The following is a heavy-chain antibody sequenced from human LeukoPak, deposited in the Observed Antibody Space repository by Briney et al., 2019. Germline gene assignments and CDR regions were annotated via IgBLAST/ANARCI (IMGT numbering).Heavy chain of an antibody. CDR1: GFTFSSFE. J-gene: IGHJ4*02. CDR3: ARADGSHYGLKDY. CDR2: ISISGSTI. Sequence: GGSLRLSCAASGFTFSSFEMNWVRQAPGKGLEWVSYISISGSTIYYADSVKGRFTISRDNAKNTLSLQMNSLRAEDTGLYYCARADGSHYGLKDYWGQGTLVTVSS. D-gene: IGHD1-26*01. V-gene: IGHV3-48*03.